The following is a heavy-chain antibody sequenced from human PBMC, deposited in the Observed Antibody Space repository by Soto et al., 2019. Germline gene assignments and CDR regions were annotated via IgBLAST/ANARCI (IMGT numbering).Heavy chain of an antibody. CDR3: AKWGGAGSDY. J-gene: IGHJ4*02. CDR1: GVTFNRQD. CDR2: IIPMFGTP. D-gene: IGHD1-26*01. V-gene: IGHV1-69*13. Sequence: ASVKVSCKASGVTFNRQDMRWVRQAPGQGLEWMGGIIPMFGTPHYAEKFQDRVTITADESTGTAYLELSSLTSEDTAVYYCAKWGGAGSDYWGQGTLVTVSS.